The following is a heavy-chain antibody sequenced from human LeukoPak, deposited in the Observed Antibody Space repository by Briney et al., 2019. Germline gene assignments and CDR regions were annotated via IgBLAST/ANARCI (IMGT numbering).Heavy chain of an antibody. V-gene: IGHV1-18*04. D-gene: IGHD3-10*01. J-gene: IGHJ5*02. CDR3: ARDRVYYYGSGSNVGWFDP. Sequence: GASVKVSCKASGYTFTGYYMHWVRQAPGQGLDWMGWISAYNGNTNYAQKLQGRVTITTDTSTSTAYMELRSLRSDDTAVYYCARDRVYYYGSGSNVGWFDPWGQGTLVTVSS. CDR2: ISAYNGNT. CDR1: GYTFTGYY.